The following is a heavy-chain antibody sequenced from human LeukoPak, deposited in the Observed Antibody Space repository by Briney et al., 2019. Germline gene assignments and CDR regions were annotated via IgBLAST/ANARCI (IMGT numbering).Heavy chain of an antibody. D-gene: IGHD1-14*01. CDR1: GFTFSSYA. CDR2: ISSNGGST. Sequence: GGSLRLSCAASGFTFSSYAMHWVRQAPGKGLEYVSAISSNGGSTYYANSVKGRFTISRDNSKNTLYLQMSSLRAEDTAVYYCARESEGPFNHYYYYYYGMDVWGQGTTVTVSS. J-gene: IGHJ6*02. CDR3: ARESEGPFNHYYYYYYGMDV. V-gene: IGHV3-64D*06.